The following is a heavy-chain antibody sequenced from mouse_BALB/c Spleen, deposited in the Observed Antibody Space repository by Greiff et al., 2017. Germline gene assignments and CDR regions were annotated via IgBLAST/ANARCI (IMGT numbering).Heavy chain of an antibody. D-gene: IGHD2-10*01. Sequence: VQLQQSGAELVRPGSSVKISCKASGYAFSSYWMNWVKQRPGQGLEWIGQIYPGDGDTNYNGKFKGKATLTADKSSSTAYMQLSSLTSEDSAFYVCASGASYDGNSSYAMDYWGQGTSVNVAS. V-gene: IGHV1-80*01. CDR2: IYPGDGDT. J-gene: IGHJ4*01. CDR1: GYAFSSYW. CDR3: ASGASYDGNSSYAMDY.